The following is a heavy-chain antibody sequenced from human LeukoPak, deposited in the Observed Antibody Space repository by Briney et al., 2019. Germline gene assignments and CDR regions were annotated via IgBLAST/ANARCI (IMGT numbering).Heavy chain of an antibody. D-gene: IGHD2-15*01. J-gene: IGHJ6*02. CDR1: GFTFSSYA. V-gene: IGHV3-23*01. CDR3: AREYCSGGSCYGMDV. CDR2: ISGSGGNT. Sequence: GGSLRLSCAASGFTFSSYAMNWVRQAPGKGLEWVSAISGSGGNTYYADSVKGRFTISRDNSKNTLYLQMNSLRGEDTAVYYCAREYCSGGSCYGMDVWGQGTTVTVSS.